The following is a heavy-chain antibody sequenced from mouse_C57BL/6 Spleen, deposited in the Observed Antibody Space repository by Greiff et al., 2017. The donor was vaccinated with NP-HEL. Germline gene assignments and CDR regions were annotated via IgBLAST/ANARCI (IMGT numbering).Heavy chain of an antibody. D-gene: IGHD2-4*01. CDR1: GFTFSDFY. J-gene: IGHJ3*01. V-gene: IGHV7-1*01. CDR3: ARDAWDYDYDGGFAY. CDR2: SRNKANDYTT. Sequence: EVNVVESGGGLVQSGRSLRLSCATSGFTFSDFYMEWVRQAPGKGLEWIAASRNKANDYTTEYSASVKGRFIVSRDTSQSILYLQMSALRAEDTAIYYCARDAWDYDYDGGFAYWGQGTLVTVSA.